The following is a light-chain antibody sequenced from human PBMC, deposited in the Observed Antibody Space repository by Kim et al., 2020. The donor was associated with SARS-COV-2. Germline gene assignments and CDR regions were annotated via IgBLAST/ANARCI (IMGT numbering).Light chain of an antibody. V-gene: IGLV3-21*04. CDR2: YDS. Sequence: PRKAGKINWGGKNIGSKSVHWYQQKPGQAPVLVIYYDSDRPSGIPERFSGSNSGNTATLTISRVEAGDEADYYCQVWDSSSDHPVFGGGTQLTVL. CDR3: QVWDSSSDHPV. J-gene: IGLJ3*02. CDR1: NIGSKS.